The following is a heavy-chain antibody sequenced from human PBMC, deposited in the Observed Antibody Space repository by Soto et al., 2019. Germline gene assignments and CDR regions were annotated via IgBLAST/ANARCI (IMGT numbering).Heavy chain of an antibody. Sequence: QLQLQESGSGLVKPSETLSLTCAVSGVSISSGGYSWSWIRQPPGKGLEWIAYIYAHGSTYYNPSLKSRVTMSVDGSKNQFSLKLGSVTAADTAVYYCARLYINYYFDFWGQGILVTVSS. D-gene: IGHD4-4*01. CDR2: IYAHGST. J-gene: IGHJ4*02. CDR3: ARLYINYYFDF. CDR1: GVSISSGGYS. V-gene: IGHV4-30-2*01.